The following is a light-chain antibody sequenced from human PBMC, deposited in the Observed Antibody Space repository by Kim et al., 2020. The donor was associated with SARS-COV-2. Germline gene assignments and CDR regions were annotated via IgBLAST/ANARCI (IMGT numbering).Light chain of an antibody. CDR1: SSNIGSNS. Sequence: QSALTQAPSASGTPGQTVTISSSGSSSNIGSNSVNWYQQLPGTAPKLLIYSNNQRPSGVPDRFSGSKSGTSASLAISGLQSEDEADYFCAAWDDSLHAVVFGGGTQLTVL. CDR2: SNN. J-gene: IGLJ2*01. CDR3: AAWDDSLHAVV. V-gene: IGLV1-44*01.